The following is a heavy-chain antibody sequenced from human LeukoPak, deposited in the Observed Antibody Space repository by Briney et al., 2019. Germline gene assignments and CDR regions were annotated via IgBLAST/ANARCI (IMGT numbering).Heavy chain of an antibody. Sequence: GRSLRLSCVASGFTFSSYGMHWVRQAPGKGLEWVAVISYDGSNKYYADSVKGRFTISRDNSKNTLYLQMNSLRAEDTAVYYCAKDSCGWSHYFDYWGQGTLVTVSS. CDR1: GFTFSSYG. J-gene: IGHJ4*02. CDR2: ISYDGSNK. CDR3: AKDSCGWSHYFDY. D-gene: IGHD6-19*01. V-gene: IGHV3-30*18.